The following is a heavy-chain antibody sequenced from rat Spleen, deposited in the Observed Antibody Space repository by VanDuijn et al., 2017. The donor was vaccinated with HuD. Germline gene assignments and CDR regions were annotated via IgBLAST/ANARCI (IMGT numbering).Heavy chain of an antibody. Sequence: VQLKESGPGLVQPSQTLSLTCTVSGFSLTDYSVHWVRQPPGKGLEWMGVMWSGGSTAYNSALKSRLSISRDTSKSQVFLKMISLQTEDTAMYFCARGWERFAYWGQGTLVTVSS. CDR1: GFSLTDYS. CDR3: ARGWERFAY. CDR2: MWSGGST. J-gene: IGHJ3*01. V-gene: IGHV2S63*01. D-gene: IGHD5-1*01.